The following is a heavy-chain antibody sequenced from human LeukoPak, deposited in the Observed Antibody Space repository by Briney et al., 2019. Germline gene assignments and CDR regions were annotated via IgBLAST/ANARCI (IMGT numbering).Heavy chain of an antibody. J-gene: IGHJ4*02. V-gene: IGHV3-30*02. CDR1: GFTFSNYG. CDR3: GKVTGSYSASPSDY. D-gene: IGHD3-10*01. Sequence: GGSLRLSRAASGFTFSNYGMHWVRQAPGRGLEWVAFIRYVESNNYYADSVKGRFTIYRENSKKTLYLQMNSLRAEDTAVYYCGKVTGSYSASPSDYWGQGTLVTVSS. CDR2: IRYVESNN.